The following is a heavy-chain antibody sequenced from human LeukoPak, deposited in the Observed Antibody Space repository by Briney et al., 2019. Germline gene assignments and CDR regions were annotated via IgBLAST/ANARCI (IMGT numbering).Heavy chain of an antibody. Sequence: ASVKVSCKASGYTFTAYFIHWVRQAPGQGLEWMGRINPNSGGTKYAQKFQGRVTTTRDTSISTAYMELTSPRSDDTAVYYCARGIYYDSSAYYALDIWGQGSMVTVSS. CDR2: INPNSGGT. CDR1: GYTFTAYF. CDR3: ARGIYYDSSAYYALDI. D-gene: IGHD3-22*01. J-gene: IGHJ3*02. V-gene: IGHV1-2*06.